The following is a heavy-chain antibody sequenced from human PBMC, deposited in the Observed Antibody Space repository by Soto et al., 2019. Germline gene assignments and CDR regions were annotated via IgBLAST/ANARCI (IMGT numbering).Heavy chain of an antibody. V-gene: IGHV3-23*01. CDR1: GFTFTSYA. CDR3: AKATTAIPQFFDY. J-gene: IGHJ4*02. D-gene: IGHD2-21*01. Sequence: EVQLLESGGGLVQPGGSLRLSCAASGFTFTSYAMNWVRQAPGKGLEWVSGIGGSGGSTYYADSVKGRFTISRDNSKNPLYLQMNSLRAEDTAVYYCAKATTAIPQFFDYWGQGTLVTVSS. CDR2: IGGSGGST.